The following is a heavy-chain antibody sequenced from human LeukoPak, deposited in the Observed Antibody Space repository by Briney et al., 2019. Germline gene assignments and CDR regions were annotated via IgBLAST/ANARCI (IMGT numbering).Heavy chain of an antibody. J-gene: IGHJ4*02. V-gene: IGHV4-38-2*02. D-gene: IGHD3-10*01. CDR1: GYSISSGYY. CDR3: ARASITMARGVIIMPDYFDY. CDR2: IYHSGST. Sequence: SETLSLTCTVSGYSISSGYYWGWIRQPPGKGLEWIGSIYHSGSTYYNPSLKSRVTISVDTSKNQFSLKLSSVTAADTAVYYCARASITMARGVIIMPDYFDYWGQGTLVTVSS.